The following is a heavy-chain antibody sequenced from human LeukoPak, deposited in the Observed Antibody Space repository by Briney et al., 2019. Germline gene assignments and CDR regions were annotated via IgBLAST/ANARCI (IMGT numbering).Heavy chain of an antibody. J-gene: IGHJ4*02. D-gene: IGHD4-17*01. CDR1: GFTFDDYT. Sequence: GGSLRLSCAASGFTFDDYTMNWVRQAPGKGLEWVSLISWDGGSTYYADSVKGRFTISRDNAKNSLYLQMNSLRAEDTAVYYCARGWGDYGDYEAFDYWGQGTLVTVSS. V-gene: IGHV3-43*01. CDR2: ISWDGGST. CDR3: ARGWGDYGDYEAFDY.